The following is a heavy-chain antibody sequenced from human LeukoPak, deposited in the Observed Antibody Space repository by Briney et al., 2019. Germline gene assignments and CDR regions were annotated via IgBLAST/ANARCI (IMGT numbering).Heavy chain of an antibody. CDR3: ARDSGYENYYYYGMDV. CDR2: ISAYNGNT. J-gene: IGHJ6*02. Sequence: EASVTVSCKASGYTFTSYGISWVRQAPGQGLEWMGWISAYNGNTSYAQKLQGRVTMTTDTSTSTAYMELRSLRSDDTAVYYCARDSGYENYYYYGMDVWGQGTTVTVSS. D-gene: IGHD5-12*01. CDR1: GYTFTSYG. V-gene: IGHV1-18*01.